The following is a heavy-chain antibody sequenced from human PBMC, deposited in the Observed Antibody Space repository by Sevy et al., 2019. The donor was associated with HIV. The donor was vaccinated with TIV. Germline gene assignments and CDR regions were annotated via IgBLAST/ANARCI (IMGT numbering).Heavy chain of an antibody. D-gene: IGHD3-10*01. V-gene: IGHV4-59*01. CDR2: IYYSGST. Sequence: SETLSLTYTVSGGSFSSYYWSWIRQPPGKGLEWIGYIYYSGSTNYNPSLKSRVTISVDTSKNQFSLKLSSVTAADTAVYYCARDRGGVSEKNWFDPWGQGTLVTVSS. J-gene: IGHJ5*02. CDR3: ARDRGGVSEKNWFDP. CDR1: GGSFSSYY.